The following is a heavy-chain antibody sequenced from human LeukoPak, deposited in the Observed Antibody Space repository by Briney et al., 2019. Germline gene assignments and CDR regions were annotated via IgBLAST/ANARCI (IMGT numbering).Heavy chain of an antibody. CDR3: AKIVGASNGYFDY. V-gene: IGHV1-46*01. CDR1: GCTFTNYY. D-gene: IGHD1-26*01. J-gene: IGHJ4*02. Sequence: APVKVSCKASGCTFTNYYIHWVRRAPGQGLEWMGIINPSIGTTSYAQKFQGRITMTRDTSTSTIYMELSSLRSEDTAVYYCAKIVGASNGYFDYWGQGTLVTVSS. CDR2: INPSIGTT.